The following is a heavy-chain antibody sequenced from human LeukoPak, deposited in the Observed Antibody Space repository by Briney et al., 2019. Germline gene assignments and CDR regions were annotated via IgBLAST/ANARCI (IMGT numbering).Heavy chain of an antibody. J-gene: IGHJ5*02. CDR2: INHSGST. V-gene: IGHV4-34*01. CDR3: ARAPPQSDIVVVPAAIKFDP. D-gene: IGHD2-2*02. Sequence: PGGSLRLSCAASGFTFSSYAMSWVRQAPGKGLEWIGEINHSGSTNYNPSLKSRVTISVDTSKNQFSLKLSSVTAADTAVYYCARAPPQSDIVVVPAAIKFDPWGQGTLVTVSS. CDR1: GFTFSSYA.